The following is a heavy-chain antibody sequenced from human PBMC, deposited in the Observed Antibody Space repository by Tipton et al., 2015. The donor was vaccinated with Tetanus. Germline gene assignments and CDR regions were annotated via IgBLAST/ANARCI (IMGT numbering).Heavy chain of an antibody. CDR1: GGSISSYY. CDR2: IYTDGST. V-gene: IGHV4-4*07. CDR3: AKDSQYSSSSFYFDH. J-gene: IGHJ4*02. D-gene: IGHD6-6*01. Sequence: TLSLTCTVSGGSISSYYWSWIRQPPGKGLEWIGRIYTDGSTNYNPSLYNPSLESRVTMSVHTSKKQFSLELGSVTAADTAVYYCAKDSQYSSSSFYFDHWGQGTLVTVSS.